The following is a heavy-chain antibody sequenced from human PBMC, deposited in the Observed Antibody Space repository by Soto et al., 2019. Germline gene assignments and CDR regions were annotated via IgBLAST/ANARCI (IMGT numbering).Heavy chain of an antibody. Sequence: GGSLRLSCVASGFTFSNYNMNWARQAPGRGLEWVSHISGTSVYIHYADSVKGRFTISRDNAKNSVYLQMDSLRVEDTAVYYCAREGALKPFSSWGQGALVTVSS. CDR1: GFTFSNYN. CDR3: AREGALKPFSS. V-gene: IGHV3-21*01. J-gene: IGHJ5*02. CDR2: ISGTSVYI.